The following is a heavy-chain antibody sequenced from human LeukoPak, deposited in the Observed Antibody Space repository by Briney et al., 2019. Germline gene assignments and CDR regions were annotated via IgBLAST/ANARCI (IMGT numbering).Heavy chain of an antibody. D-gene: IGHD2/OR15-2a*01. J-gene: IGHJ3*02. CDR1: GFTLTTYD. V-gene: IGHV3-23*01. CDR2: ITGRGDST. Sequence: GGSLRLSCAASGFTLTTYDLSWVRQAPGKGLEWVSAITGRGDSTYYADSVKGRFTISKDNSQNTLYLQMNSLRAEDTAVYYCAREGTLGGDDFDIWGQGTMVSVSS. CDR3: AREGTLGGDDFDI.